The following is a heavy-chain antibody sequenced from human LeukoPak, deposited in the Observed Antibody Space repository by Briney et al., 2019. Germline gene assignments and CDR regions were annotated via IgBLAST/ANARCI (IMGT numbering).Heavy chain of an antibody. V-gene: IGHV3-7*01. CDR1: GFNFSSHW. Sequence: GGSLRLSCAASGFNFSSHWMSWVRQAPGKGLEWVANIGQDGTEKNYVDSVKGRFTISRDNAKNSLYLQMSNLRAEDTAVYHCARGYCSGTSCFGAFDMWGQGTMVPVSS. D-gene: IGHD2-2*01. CDR3: ARGYCSGTSCFGAFDM. J-gene: IGHJ3*02. CDR2: IGQDGTEK.